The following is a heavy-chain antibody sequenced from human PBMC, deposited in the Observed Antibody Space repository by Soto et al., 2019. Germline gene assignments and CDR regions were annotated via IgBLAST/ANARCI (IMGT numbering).Heavy chain of an antibody. CDR1: EFTFTDND. D-gene: IGHD3-3*02. V-gene: IGHV3-13*05. CDR3: ARGELARYFQYHGLDV. Sequence: EVQVVQSGGGIVQPGGSLRLSCAASEFTFTDNDVHWVRRAPGKGLEWVSTRGTGGDPNYHGSVKGRVTISRETAKNSLYLQMNNLRAGDTAVYYCARGELARYFQYHGLDVWGQGATVTVS. CDR2: RGTGGDP. J-gene: IGHJ6*02.